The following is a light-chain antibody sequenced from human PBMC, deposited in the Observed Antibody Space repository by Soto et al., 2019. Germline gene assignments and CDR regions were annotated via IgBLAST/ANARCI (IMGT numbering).Light chain of an antibody. CDR3: QQHSNWPLT. CDR2: DAS. Sequence: EVVLTQSPATLSLSPGERATLSCRASQSVSSYLAWYQQKPGQAPRLLIYDASNRATGIPARFSGSGSGTDFTLTISSLEPEDFAVYYCQQHSNWPLTFGGGTKVEIK. J-gene: IGKJ4*01. V-gene: IGKV3-11*01. CDR1: QSVSSY.